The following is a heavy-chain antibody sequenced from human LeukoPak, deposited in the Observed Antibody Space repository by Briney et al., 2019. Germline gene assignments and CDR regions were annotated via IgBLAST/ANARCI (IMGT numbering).Heavy chain of an antibody. D-gene: IGHD3-16*01. J-gene: IGHJ3*02. CDR2: INNNGGST. CDR3: VKTMITFGGVIRTDAFDM. CDR1: GFTSSRYA. Sequence: GGSLRLSCSASGFTSSRYAMHWVRQAPGKGLEYVSGINNNGGSTYYADSVKARFTISRDNSKNTLFLQMTSLRAEDTAVYFCVKTMITFGGVIRTDAFDMWGQGTLVTVSS. V-gene: IGHV3-64D*06.